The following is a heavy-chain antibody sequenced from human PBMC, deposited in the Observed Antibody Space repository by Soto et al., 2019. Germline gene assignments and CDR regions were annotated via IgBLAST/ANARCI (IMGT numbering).Heavy chain of an antibody. CDR2: IYYSGST. CDR1: GGSISSSSYY. V-gene: IGHV4-39*01. D-gene: IGHD5-12*01. J-gene: IGHJ4*02. Sequence: PSETLSLTCTVSGGSISSSSYYWGWIRQPPGKGLEWIGSIYYSGSTYYNPSLKSRVTISVDTSKNQFSLKLSSVTAADTAVYYCARHGTSLNIVATISPFDYWGQGTLVTVSS. CDR3: ARHGTSLNIVATISPFDY.